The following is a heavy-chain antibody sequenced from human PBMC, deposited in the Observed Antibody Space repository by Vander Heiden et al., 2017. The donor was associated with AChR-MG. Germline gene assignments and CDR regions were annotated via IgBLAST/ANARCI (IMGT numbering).Heavy chain of an antibody. J-gene: IGHJ3*02. CDR2: ISWNSGSI. CDR3: AKDPDPYSSPGDAFDI. D-gene: IGHD6-13*01. CDR1: GFTLDDYA. Sequence: EVQLVESGGGLVQPGRSLRLSCAASGFTLDDYAMHWVRQAPGKSLEWVSGISWNSGSIGYADSVKGRFTISRDNAKNSLYLQMNSLRAEDTALYYCAKDPDPYSSPGDAFDIWGQGTMVTVSS. V-gene: IGHV3-9*01.